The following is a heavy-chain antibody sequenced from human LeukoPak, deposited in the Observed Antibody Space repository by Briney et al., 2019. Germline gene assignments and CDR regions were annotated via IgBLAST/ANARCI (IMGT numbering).Heavy chain of an antibody. J-gene: IGHJ4*02. CDR3: TTRYRGGYDFDY. V-gene: IGHV3-15*01. CDR2: IKSKTDGGTT. D-gene: IGHD5-12*01. Sequence: GGSLRLSCAASGFTFSNAWMSWDRQAPGKGLEWVGRIKSKTDGGTTDYAAPVKGRFTISRDDSKNTLYLQMNSLKTEDTAVYYCTTRYRGGYDFDYWGQGTLVTVSS. CDR1: GFTFSNAW.